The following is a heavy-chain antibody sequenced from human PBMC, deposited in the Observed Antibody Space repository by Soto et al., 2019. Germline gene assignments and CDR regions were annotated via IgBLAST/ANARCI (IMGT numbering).Heavy chain of an antibody. J-gene: IGHJ2*01. CDR1: GFTVSSNY. Sequence: EVQLVESGGGLVQPGGSLRLSCAASGFTVSSNYMSWVRQAPGKGLERVSGIYNGGSTYYADSVKGRFTISRDNSKNTLYLQMTSLRAEDTAVYYCASVPTPSENWYFELWGRGTLVTVSS. CDR2: IYNGGST. V-gene: IGHV3-66*01. CDR3: ASVPTPSENWYFEL.